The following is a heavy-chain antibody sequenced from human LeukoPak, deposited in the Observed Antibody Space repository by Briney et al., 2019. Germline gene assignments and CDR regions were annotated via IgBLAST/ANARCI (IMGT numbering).Heavy chain of an antibody. D-gene: IGHD2-2*01. Sequence: ASVKVSCKASGGTFSSYAISWVRQAPGQGLEWMGGIIPIFGTANYAQKFQGGVTITADESTSTAYMELSSLRSEDTAVYYCARVFDIVVVPAANYYYYGMDVWGKGTTVTVSS. J-gene: IGHJ6*04. CDR3: ARVFDIVVVPAANYYYYGMDV. CDR2: IIPIFGTA. CDR1: GGTFSSYA. V-gene: IGHV1-69*13.